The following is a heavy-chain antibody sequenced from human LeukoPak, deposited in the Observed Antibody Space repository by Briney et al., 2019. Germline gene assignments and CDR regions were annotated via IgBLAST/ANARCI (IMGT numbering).Heavy chain of an antibody. CDR1: GGSISSSNW. Sequence: PSGTLSLTCAGSGGSISSSNWWSWVRQPPGKGLEWIGEIYYSGSTNYNLALKIRVTISVDTAKNQFSLKLSSVTAPDTAVYYCARSADSSSYSGFDPWGQGTLVTVSS. V-gene: IGHV4-4*02. J-gene: IGHJ5*02. CDR3: ARSADSSSYSGFDP. D-gene: IGHD3-22*01. CDR2: IYYSGST.